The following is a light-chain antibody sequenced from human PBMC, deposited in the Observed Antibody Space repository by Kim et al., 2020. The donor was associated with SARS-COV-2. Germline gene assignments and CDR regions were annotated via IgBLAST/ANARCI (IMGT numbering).Light chain of an antibody. CDR1: QSVNNS. V-gene: IGKV3-11*01. CDR2: DVS. CDR3: QHRKTWPVT. Sequence: LSPGGIATLSCRASQSVNNSLAWYQQKPGQAPRLRLYDVSNRATGIPARFSGSGSGTDFTLTISSLEPEDSAVYYCQHRKTWPVTFGGGTKVDIK. J-gene: IGKJ4*01.